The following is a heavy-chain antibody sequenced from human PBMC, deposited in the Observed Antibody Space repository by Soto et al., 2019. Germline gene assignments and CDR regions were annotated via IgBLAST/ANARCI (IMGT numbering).Heavy chain of an antibody. CDR1: GGSFSGYY. V-gene: IGHV4-34*01. Sequence: QVQLQQWGAGLLKPSETLSLTCAVYGGSFSGYYWSWIRQPPGKGLEWIGEINHSGSTNYNPSLKSRVTISVDTSKNQFSLKLSSVTAADTAVYYCARGQRYFHLLLWAFDYWGQGTLVTVSS. CDR2: INHSGST. J-gene: IGHJ4*02. D-gene: IGHD3-9*01. CDR3: ARGQRYFHLLLWAFDY.